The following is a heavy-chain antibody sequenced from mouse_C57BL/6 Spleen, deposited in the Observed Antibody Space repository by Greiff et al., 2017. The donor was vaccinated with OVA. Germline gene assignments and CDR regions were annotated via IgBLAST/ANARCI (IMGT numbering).Heavy chain of an antibody. J-gene: IGHJ4*01. D-gene: IGHD2-5*01. V-gene: IGHV1-62-2*01. CDR1: GYTFTEYT. CDR2: FYPGSGSI. Sequence: VQLQQSGAELVKPGASVKLSCKASGYTFTEYTIHWVKQRSGQGLEWIGWFYPGSGSIKYNEKFKDKATLTADKSSSTVYMELSRLTSEDSAVYFCARHEGYYSNYEYAMDYWGQGTSGTGSS. CDR3: ARHEGYYSNYEYAMDY.